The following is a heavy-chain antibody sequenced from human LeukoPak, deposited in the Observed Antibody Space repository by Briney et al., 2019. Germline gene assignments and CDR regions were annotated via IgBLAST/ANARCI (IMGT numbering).Heavy chain of an antibody. CDR1: GGTFSIYA. V-gene: IGHV1-69*13. J-gene: IGHJ4*02. CDR2: IIPIFGTA. CDR3: ARELNWNLDY. D-gene: IGHD1-1*01. Sequence: SVNVSCKASGGTFSIYAISWVRQAPGQGLEWMGGIIPIFGTANYAQKFQGRVTITADESTSTAYMELSSLRSEDTAVYYCARELNWNLDYWGQGTLVTVSS.